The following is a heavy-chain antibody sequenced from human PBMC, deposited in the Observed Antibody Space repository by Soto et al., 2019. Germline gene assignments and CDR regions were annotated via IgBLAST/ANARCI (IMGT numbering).Heavy chain of an antibody. V-gene: IGHV3-23*01. D-gene: IGHD3-16*02. CDR3: AKDGVLHDYIWGSYRDYYYYYMDV. Sequence: GGSLRLSCAASGFTFSSYAMSWVRQAPGKGLEWVSAISGSGGSTYYADSVKGRFTISRDNSKNTLYLQMNSLRAEDTAVYYCAKDGVLHDYIWGSYRDYYYYYMDVWGKGTTVTVSS. CDR2: ISGSGGST. J-gene: IGHJ6*03. CDR1: GFTFSSYA.